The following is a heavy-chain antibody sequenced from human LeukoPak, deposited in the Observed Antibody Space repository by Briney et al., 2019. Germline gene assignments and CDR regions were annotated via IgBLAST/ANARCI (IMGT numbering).Heavy chain of an antibody. CDR3: ARAPRITMVRGVIYWFDP. V-gene: IGHV1-8*03. CDR2: MNPNSGNT. Sequence: ASVKVSCKASGYTFTSYDINWVRQATGQGLEWMGWMNPNSGNTGYAQKFQGRVTITRNTSISTAYMELSSLRPKDTAVYYCARAPRITMVRGVIYWFDPWGQGTLVTVSS. D-gene: IGHD3-10*01. CDR1: GYTFTSYD. J-gene: IGHJ5*02.